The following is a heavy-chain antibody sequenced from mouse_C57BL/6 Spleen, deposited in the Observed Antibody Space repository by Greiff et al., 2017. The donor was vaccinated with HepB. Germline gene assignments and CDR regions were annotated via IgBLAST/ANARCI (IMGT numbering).Heavy chain of an antibody. D-gene: IGHD1-1*01. CDR1: GYTFTSYW. Sequence: QVQLQQPGAELVKPGASVKLSCKASGYTFTSYWMHWVKQRPGRGLEWIGRIDPNSGGTKYNEKFKSKATLTVDKPSSTAYMQLSSLTSEDSAVYYCASGSFITTLGGYFDVWGTGTTVTVSS. CDR3: ASGSFITTLGGYFDV. J-gene: IGHJ1*03. V-gene: IGHV1-72*01. CDR2: IDPNSGGT.